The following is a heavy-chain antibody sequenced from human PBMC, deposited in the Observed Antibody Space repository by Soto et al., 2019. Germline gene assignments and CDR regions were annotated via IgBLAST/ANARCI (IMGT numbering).Heavy chain of an antibody. V-gene: IGHV1-8*01. J-gene: IGHJ3*02. CDR1: GYTFTSYD. CDR2: MNPNSGST. CDR3: ARERGAFDI. Sequence: QVQLVQSGAEVKKPGASVKVSCKASGYTFTSYDINWVRQATGQGLEWMGWMNPNSGSTAYAQKFQGRVTMIRNTSIITAYMELSSLRSEDPAVCYCARERGAFDIWGQGTMVTVSS.